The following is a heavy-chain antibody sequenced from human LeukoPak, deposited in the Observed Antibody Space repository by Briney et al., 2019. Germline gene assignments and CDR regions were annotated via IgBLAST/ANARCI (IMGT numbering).Heavy chain of an antibody. Sequence: SETLSLTCAVYGGSLNGYYWSWIRQPPGKGPEWIGSIYYTGSTNYNPSLKSRVTISLDTSKNQFSLKLTSVTAADTAVYYCASVRGYSSGWYASGFDPWGQGTLVTVSS. CDR2: IYYTGST. J-gene: IGHJ5*02. D-gene: IGHD6-19*01. CDR3: ASVRGYSSGWYASGFDP. V-gene: IGHV4-34*01. CDR1: GGSLNGYY.